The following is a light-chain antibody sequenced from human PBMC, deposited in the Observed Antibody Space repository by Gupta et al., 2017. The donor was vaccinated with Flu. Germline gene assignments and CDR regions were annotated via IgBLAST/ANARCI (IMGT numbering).Light chain of an antibody. CDR1: QSVGSY. CDR2: DSS. CDR3: QQRSNWPPSLT. V-gene: IGKV3-11*01. Sequence: IVLTQSPATLSLSPGERATLSCRASQSVGSYLAWYQHKPGQAPRLLIYDSSNRATGIPARFSGSGAETDFTLTISSLEPEDSALYYCQQRSNWPPSLTFGGGTKVEI. J-gene: IGKJ4*01.